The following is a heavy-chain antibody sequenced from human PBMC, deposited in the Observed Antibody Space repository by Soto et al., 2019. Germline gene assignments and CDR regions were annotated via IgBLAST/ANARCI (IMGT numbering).Heavy chain of an antibody. CDR1: GFTFSTYS. D-gene: IGHD6-13*01. CDR3: ARDHLSAAGFDY. J-gene: IGHJ4*02. CDR2: ISSTSRTT. V-gene: IGHV3-48*02. Sequence: PGGSLRLSCAASGFTFSTYSMNWVRQAPGKGLEWVSYISSTSRTTYYADSVKGRFTLSRDNAKNSLYLQMNSLRDEDTAVYYCARDHLSAAGFDYWGQGTLVPVSS.